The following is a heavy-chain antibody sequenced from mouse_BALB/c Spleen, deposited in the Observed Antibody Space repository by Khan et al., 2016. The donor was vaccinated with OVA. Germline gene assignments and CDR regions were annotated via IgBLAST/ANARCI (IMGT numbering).Heavy chain of an antibody. V-gene: IGHV1-7*01. CDR3: ARRDIRGDFDY. CDR2: INPNTGYT. J-gene: IGHJ2*01. CDR1: GYTFINYC. Sequence: VQLQESGPELAKPGASVKMSCKASGYTFINYCILWVKQRPGQGLEWIGYINPNTGYTEYNQNFKDKATLTADKSSSTAYMQLSSLTSEDSAVYYCARRDIRGDFDYWGQGTTLTVSS. D-gene: IGHD1-1*01.